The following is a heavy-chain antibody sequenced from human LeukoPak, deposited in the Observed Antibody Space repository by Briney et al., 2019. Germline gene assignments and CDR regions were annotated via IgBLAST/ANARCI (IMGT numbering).Heavy chain of an antibody. Sequence: ASVKVSCKASGYTFTSYGISWVRQAPGQGLEWMGWISAYNGNTNYAQKLQGRVTMTTDTSTSTAYMELRSLRSDDTAVYYCARVFTGSGSAPGFHYMDVWGKGTTVTVSS. D-gene: IGHD3-10*01. CDR1: GYTFTSYG. J-gene: IGHJ6*03. CDR3: ARVFTGSGSAPGFHYMDV. V-gene: IGHV1-18*01. CDR2: ISAYNGNT.